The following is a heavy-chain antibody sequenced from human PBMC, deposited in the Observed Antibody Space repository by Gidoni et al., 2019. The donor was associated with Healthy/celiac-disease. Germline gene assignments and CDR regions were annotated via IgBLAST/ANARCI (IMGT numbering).Heavy chain of an antibody. CDR3: AADYYGSGRGYFDY. CDR2: IIPILGIA. V-gene: IGHV1-69*04. Sequence: QVQLVQSGAEVKKPGSSVKVSCTASGGTFRSYAISWVRQAPGQGLEWMGRIIPILGIANDAQKFQGRVTMTADKSTSKAYMERSSLRAEDTAVYYCAADYYGSGRGYFDYWGQGTLVTVSS. CDR1: GGTFRSYA. D-gene: IGHD3-10*01. J-gene: IGHJ4*02.